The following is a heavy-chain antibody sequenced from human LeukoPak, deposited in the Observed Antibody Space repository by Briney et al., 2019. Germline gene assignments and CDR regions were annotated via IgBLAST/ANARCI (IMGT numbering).Heavy chain of an antibody. D-gene: IGHD3-10*01. CDR3: ARAYYYGSGSYAFDI. CDR2: IYSSGGSGST. V-gene: IGHV4-4*07. CDR1: GGSISNYY. Sequence: SETLSLTCTVSGGSISNYYWSWIRQPAGKGLEWVGHIYSSGGSGSTNYNPSLKSRVTVSEDTSKNHISLKLSSVTAADTAVYYCARAYYYGSGSYAFDIWGQGTMVTVSS. J-gene: IGHJ3*02.